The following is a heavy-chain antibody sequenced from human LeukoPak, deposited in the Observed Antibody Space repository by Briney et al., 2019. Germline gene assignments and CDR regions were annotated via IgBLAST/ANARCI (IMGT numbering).Heavy chain of an antibody. Sequence: ASVKVSCKASGYTFTSYGISWVRQAPGQGLEWMGWISAYNGNTNYAQKVQGRVTMTTDTSTSTAYMELRSLRSNNTAVYYCARFRAGVGEPYGDYWGQGTLVTVSS. V-gene: IGHV1-18*01. CDR3: ARFRAGVGEPYGDY. CDR1: GYTFTSYG. CDR2: ISAYNGNT. J-gene: IGHJ4*02. D-gene: IGHD3-10*01.